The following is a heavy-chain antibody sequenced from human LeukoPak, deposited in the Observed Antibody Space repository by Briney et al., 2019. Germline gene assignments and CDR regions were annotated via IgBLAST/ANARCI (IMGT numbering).Heavy chain of an antibody. CDR2: IGTAGDT. V-gene: IGHV3-13*01. Sequence: GGSLRLSCAASGFTFSSYDMHWVRQATGKGLEWVSAIGTAGDTYYPGSVKGRFTISRENAKNSLYLQMNSLRAGDTAVYYCARAGPPYDFWSGYPSGFFSYYYMDVWGKGTTVTVSS. CDR1: GFTFSSYD. CDR3: ARAGPPYDFWSGYPSGFFSYYYMDV. D-gene: IGHD3-3*01. J-gene: IGHJ6*03.